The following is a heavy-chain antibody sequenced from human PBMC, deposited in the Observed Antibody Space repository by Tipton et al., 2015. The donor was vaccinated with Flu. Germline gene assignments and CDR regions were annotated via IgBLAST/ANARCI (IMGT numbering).Heavy chain of an antibody. Sequence: TLSLTCTVSGGSISSSSYYWGWIRQPPGKGLEWIGSIYYSGSTYYNPSLKSRVTISVDTSKNQFSLKLTSVTAADTALYYCARDPYNASGSLYDGGDYFDFWGRGTLVSVSS. CDR2: IYYSGST. CDR3: ARDPYNASGSLYDGGDYFDF. CDR1: GGSISSSSYY. V-gene: IGHV4-39*07. D-gene: IGHD3-10*01. J-gene: IGHJ4*02.